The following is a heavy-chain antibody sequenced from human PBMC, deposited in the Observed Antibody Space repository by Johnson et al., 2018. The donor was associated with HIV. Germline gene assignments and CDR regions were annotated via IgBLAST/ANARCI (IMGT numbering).Heavy chain of an antibody. CDR3: AKHLDGDSNDAFDI. V-gene: IGHV3-30*18. J-gene: IGHJ3*02. Sequence: QVQLVESGGGVVQPGRSLRLSCVASRFTFSSYALHWVRQAPGKGLEWVAVIWYDGSSKYYADSVKGRFTISRDNSKNTLYLQMNSLRAEDTAVYYCAKHLDGDSNDAFDIWGQGTMVTVSS. CDR1: RFTFSSYA. D-gene: IGHD4-17*01. CDR2: IWYDGSSK.